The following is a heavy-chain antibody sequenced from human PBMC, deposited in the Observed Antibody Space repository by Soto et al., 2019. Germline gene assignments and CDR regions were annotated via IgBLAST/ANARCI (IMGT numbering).Heavy chain of an antibody. J-gene: IGHJ6*02. CDR3: ATLLDGELSYYYYGMDV. CDR1: GYTFTSYG. V-gene: IGHV1-18*01. CDR2: ISAYNGNT. D-gene: IGHD3-10*01. Sequence: ASVKVSCKASGYTFTSYGISWVRQAPGQGLEWMGWISAYNGNTNYAQKLQGRVTMTTDTSTSTAYMELRSLRSDDTAVYYCATLLDGELSYYYYGMDVWGQGTTVTVSS.